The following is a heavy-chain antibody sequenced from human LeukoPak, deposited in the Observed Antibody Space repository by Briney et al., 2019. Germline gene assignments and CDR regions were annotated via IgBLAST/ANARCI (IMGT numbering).Heavy chain of an antibody. Sequence: PSETLSLACTVSGGSISSYYWSWIRQPPGKGLEWIGYIYYSGSSNYNPSLKSRVTISVDTSKPQFSLKLSSVPAADTAVYYCARAERGYSYGPFDYWGQGTLVTVSS. D-gene: IGHD5-18*01. V-gene: IGHV4-59*01. J-gene: IGHJ4*02. CDR3: ARAERGYSYGPFDY. CDR1: GGSISSYY. CDR2: IYYSGSS.